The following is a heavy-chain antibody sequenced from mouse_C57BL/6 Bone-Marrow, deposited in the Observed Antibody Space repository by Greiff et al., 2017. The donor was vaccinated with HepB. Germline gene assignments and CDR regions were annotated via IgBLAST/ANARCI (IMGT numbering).Heavy chain of an antibody. CDR1: GYTFTSYW. Sequence: QVQLKQPGAELVRPGTSVKLSCKASGYTFTSYWMHWVKQRPGQGLEWIGVIDPSDSYTNYNQKFKGKATLTVDTSSSTAYMQLSSLTSEDSAVYYCARRGKLTFDYWGQGTTLTVSS. J-gene: IGHJ2*01. D-gene: IGHD2-1*01. V-gene: IGHV1-59*01. CDR3: ARRGKLTFDY. CDR2: IDPSDSYT.